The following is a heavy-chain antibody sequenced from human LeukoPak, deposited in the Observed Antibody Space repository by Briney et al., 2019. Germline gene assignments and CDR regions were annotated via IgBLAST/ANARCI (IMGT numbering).Heavy chain of an antibody. CDR3: ARDGYGDYRGELNY. J-gene: IGHJ4*02. Sequence: GGSLRLSCAASGFTFSSYSMNWVRQAPGKGLKWVSSISSSSSYIYYADSVKGRFTISRDNAKNSLYLQMNSLRAEDTAVYYCARDGYGDYRGELNYWGQGTLVTVSS. D-gene: IGHD4-17*01. V-gene: IGHV3-21*01. CDR1: GFTFSSYS. CDR2: ISSSSSYI.